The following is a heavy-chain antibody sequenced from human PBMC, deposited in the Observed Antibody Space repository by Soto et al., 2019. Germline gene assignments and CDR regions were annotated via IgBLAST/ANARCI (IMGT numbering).Heavy chain of an antibody. V-gene: IGHV3-23*01. CDR1: GFTFSSYA. Sequence: GGSLRLSFAASGFTFSSYAMSWVRQAPGKGLEWVSAISGSGGSTYYADSVKGRFTISRDNSKNTLYLQMNSLRAEDTAVYYCAKDRYYDFWSGYYTDAFDIWGQGTMVTVSS. J-gene: IGHJ3*02. CDR3: AKDRYYDFWSGYYTDAFDI. CDR2: ISGSGGST. D-gene: IGHD3-3*01.